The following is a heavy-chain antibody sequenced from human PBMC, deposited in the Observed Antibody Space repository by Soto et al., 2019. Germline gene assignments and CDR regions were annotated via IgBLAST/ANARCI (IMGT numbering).Heavy chain of an antibody. D-gene: IGHD2-2*01. Sequence: ASVKVSCKASGYTFTSYAMHWVRQAPGQRLEWMGWINAGNGNTKYSQKFQGRVTITRDTSASTAYMELSSLRSEDTAVYYCARALCSSSNSCPRDYWGQGTLVTVSS. CDR1: GYTFTSYA. CDR3: ARALCSSSNSCPRDY. J-gene: IGHJ4*02. V-gene: IGHV1-3*01. CDR2: INAGNGNT.